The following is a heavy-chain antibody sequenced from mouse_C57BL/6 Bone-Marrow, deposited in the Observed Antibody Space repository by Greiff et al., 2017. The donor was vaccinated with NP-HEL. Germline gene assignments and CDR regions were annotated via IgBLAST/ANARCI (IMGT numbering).Heavy chain of an antibody. J-gene: IGHJ4*01. CDR3: ARPGFRDAMDY. CDR2: IHPNSGST. CDR1: GYTFTSYW. V-gene: IGHV1-64*01. Sequence: QVQLQQPGAELVKPGASVKLSCKASGYTFTSYWMHWVKQRPGQGLEWIGMIHPNSGSTNYNEKFKSKATLTVDKSSSTAYMQLSSLTSEDAAVYYCARPGFRDAMDYWGQGTSLTVSS. D-gene: IGHD3-2*02.